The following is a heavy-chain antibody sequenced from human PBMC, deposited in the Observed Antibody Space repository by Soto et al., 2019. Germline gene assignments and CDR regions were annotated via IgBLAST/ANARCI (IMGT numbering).Heavy chain of an antibody. J-gene: IGHJ4*02. V-gene: IGHV3-9*01. CDR3: ARGRGHRGYYSLFDY. CDR2: ISWNSGSI. D-gene: IGHD3-22*01. CDR1: GFTFDDYA. Sequence: EVQLVESGGGLVQHGRSLRLSCAASGFTFDDYAMHWVRQAPGKGLEWVSGISWNSGSIGYADSVKGRFTISSDNAKNSMYRPMPSLRGEDTALYYCARGRGHRGYYSLFDYWGKGTLFTVS.